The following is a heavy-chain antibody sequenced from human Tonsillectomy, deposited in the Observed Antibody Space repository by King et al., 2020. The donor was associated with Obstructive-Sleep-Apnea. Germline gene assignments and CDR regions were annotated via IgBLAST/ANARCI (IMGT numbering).Heavy chain of an antibody. CDR2: VYYSGST. Sequence: QLQESGPGLVKPSETLSLSCSVSGGSISNSNYYWSWIRQPPGKGLEWIGSVYYSGSTYYNPSLKSRVTISVDTSKNQFSLKLSSVTAADTAVYYCVREGRWEQFRGDDYWGQGTLVTVSS. V-gene: IGHV4-39*07. D-gene: IGHD5-24*01. J-gene: IGHJ4*02. CDR3: VREGRWEQFRGDDY. CDR1: GGSISNSNYY.